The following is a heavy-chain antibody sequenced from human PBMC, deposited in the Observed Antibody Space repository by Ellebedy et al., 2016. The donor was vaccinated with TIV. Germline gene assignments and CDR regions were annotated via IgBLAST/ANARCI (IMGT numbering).Heavy chain of an antibody. CDR2: IIPIFGTA. CDR3: AREEVGPYSSSWYPLDY. V-gene: IGHV1-69*13. J-gene: IGHJ4*02. D-gene: IGHD6-13*01. CDR1: GYTFTSYD. Sequence: SVKVSCXASGYTFTSYDINWVRQATGQGLKWMGGIIPIFGTANYAQKFQGRVTITADESTSTAYMELSSLRSEDTAVYYCAREEVGPYSSSWYPLDYWGQGTLVTVSS.